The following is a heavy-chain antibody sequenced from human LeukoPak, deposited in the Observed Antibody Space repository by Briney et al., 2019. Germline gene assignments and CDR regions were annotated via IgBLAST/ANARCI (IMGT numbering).Heavy chain of an antibody. D-gene: IGHD2-15*01. Sequence: QPGGSLRLSCAASGFTFSSYAMSWVRQAPGKGLEWVSAISGSGGSTYYADSVKGRFTISRDNSKNTLYLQMNSLRAEDTAVYYCAKSGRVVAVPYYYYGMDVWGQGTTVTVSS. CDR1: GFTFSSYA. J-gene: IGHJ6*02. CDR2: ISGSGGST. V-gene: IGHV3-23*01. CDR3: AKSGRVVAVPYYYYGMDV.